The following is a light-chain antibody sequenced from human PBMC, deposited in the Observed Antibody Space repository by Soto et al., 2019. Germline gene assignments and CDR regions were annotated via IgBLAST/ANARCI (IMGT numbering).Light chain of an antibody. CDR1: QTVRNN. Sequence: EIVLTQSPATLSLSPGEIATLSCRASQTVRNNLAWYQQRPGQAPRLLIYGASNRATGIPDRFSGSGSGTDFTLTISRLEPEDFAVYYCQQYGSSGTFGQGTKVDIK. CDR2: GAS. J-gene: IGKJ1*01. CDR3: QQYGSSGT. V-gene: IGKV3-20*01.